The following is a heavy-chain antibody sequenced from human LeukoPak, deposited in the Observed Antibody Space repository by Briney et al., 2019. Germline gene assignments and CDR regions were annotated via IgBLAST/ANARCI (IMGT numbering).Heavy chain of an antibody. D-gene: IGHD6-13*01. V-gene: IGHV4-34*01. CDR2: INHSGST. CDR3: ATGLPLGSSSWYQFDY. J-gene: IGHJ4*02. CDR1: GGSFSVYY. Sequence: SETLSLTCAVYGGSFSVYYWSWIRQPPGKGLEWIGEINHSGSTNYNPSLKSRVTISVDTSKNQFSLKPSSVTAADTAVYYCATGLPLGSSSWYQFDYWGQGTLVTVSS.